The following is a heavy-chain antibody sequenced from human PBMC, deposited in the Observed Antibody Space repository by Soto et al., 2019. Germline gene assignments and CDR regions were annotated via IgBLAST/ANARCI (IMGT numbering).Heavy chain of an antibody. V-gene: IGHV3-30*18. J-gene: IGHJ4*02. CDR2: ISYDGSNK. CDR1: GFTFSSYG. D-gene: IGHD6-19*01. CDR3: AKEYSSGWYVFDY. Sequence: GGSLRLSCAASGFTFSSYGMHWVRQAPGKGLEWVAVISYDGSNKYYADSVKGRFTISRDNSKNTLYLQMNSLRAEDTAVYYGAKEYSSGWYVFDYWGQGTLVTVSS.